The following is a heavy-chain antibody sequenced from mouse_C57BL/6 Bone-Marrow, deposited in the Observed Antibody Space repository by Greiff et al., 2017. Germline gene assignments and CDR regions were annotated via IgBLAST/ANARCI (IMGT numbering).Heavy chain of an antibody. CDR3: ARHDGYYVENYFDY. CDR1: EYEFPSHD. J-gene: IGHJ2*01. Sequence: EVQVVESGGGLVQPGESLKLSCESNEYEFPSHDMSWVRKTPEKRLELVAAINSDGGRTYYPDTMERRFIISRDNTKKTLYLQMSSLRSEDTALYYCARHDGYYVENYFDYWGQGTTLTVSS. D-gene: IGHD2-3*01. CDR2: INSDGGRT. V-gene: IGHV5-2*01.